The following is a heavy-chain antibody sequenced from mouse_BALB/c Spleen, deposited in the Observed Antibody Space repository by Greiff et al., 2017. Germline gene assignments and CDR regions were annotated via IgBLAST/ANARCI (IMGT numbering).Heavy chain of an antibody. J-gene: IGHJ4*01. CDR3: TRGRSYAMDY. V-gene: IGHV1-5*01. CDR2: IYPGNSDT. Sequence: VHVKQSGTVLARPGASVKMSCKASGYSFTSYWMHWVKQRPGQGLEWIGAIYPGNSDTSYNQKFKGKAKLTAVTSASTAYMELSSLTNEDSAVYYCTRGRSYAMDYWGQGTSVTVSS. CDR1: GYSFTSYW.